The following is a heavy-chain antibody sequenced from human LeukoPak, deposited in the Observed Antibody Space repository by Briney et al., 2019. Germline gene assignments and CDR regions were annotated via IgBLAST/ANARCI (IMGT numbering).Heavy chain of an antibody. CDR1: GYTFTSYY. Sequence: ASVKVSCKASGYTFTSYYMHWVRQAPGQGLEWMAIINPSGGSTSYAQKLQGRVTMTRDTSTSTVYMELSSLRPEDTAVYFCAKNKGTAALGILFDSWGQGTLVTVSS. CDR3: AKNKGTAALGILFDS. J-gene: IGHJ4*02. V-gene: IGHV1-46*04. CDR2: INPSGGST. D-gene: IGHD6-13*01.